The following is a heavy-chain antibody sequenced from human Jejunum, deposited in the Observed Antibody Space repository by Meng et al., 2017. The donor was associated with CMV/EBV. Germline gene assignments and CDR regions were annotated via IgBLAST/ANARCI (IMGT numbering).Heavy chain of an antibody. D-gene: IGHD3-3*01. V-gene: IGHV4-30-4*08. CDR1: GGSIGSGDYY. J-gene: IGHJ4*02. Sequence: VQSTRPGLGLVRPLQTLSLPCSVSGGSIGSGDYYWSWIRQPPGKGLKWIGYIHDTGSTYYNPSLKSRVDISLGTSRNHFSLTLSSVTAEDTAVYFCARGSIFVSFDSWGQGTLVTVSS. CDR2: IHDTGST. CDR3: ARGSIFVSFDS.